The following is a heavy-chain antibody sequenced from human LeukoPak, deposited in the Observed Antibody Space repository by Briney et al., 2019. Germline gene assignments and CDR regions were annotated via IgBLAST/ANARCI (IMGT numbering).Heavy chain of an antibody. V-gene: IGHV3-21*01. D-gene: IGHD6-25*01. CDR2: ISSSSSYI. CDR1: GFTFSIYS. CDR3: AREPRGSGHLNWFDP. Sequence: PGGSLRLSCAASGFTFSIYSMNWVRQAPGKGLEWVSSISSSSSYIYYADSVKGRFTISRDNAKNSLYLQMNSLRAEDTAVYYCAREPRGSGHLNWFDPWGQGTLVTVSS. J-gene: IGHJ5*02.